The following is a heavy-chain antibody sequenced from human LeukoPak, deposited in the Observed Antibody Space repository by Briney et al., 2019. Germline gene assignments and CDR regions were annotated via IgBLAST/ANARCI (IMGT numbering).Heavy chain of an antibody. Sequence: ASVKVSCKASGYTFTGYYMHWVRQAPGQGLEWMGWINPNSGGTNYAQNFQGRVTMTRDTSISTAYVELSRLRSDDTALYYCARGGTAWGKSWFDPWGQGTLVTVSS. CDR2: INPNSGGT. V-gene: IGHV1-2*02. CDR3: ARGGTAWGKSWFDP. CDR1: GYTFTGYY. J-gene: IGHJ5*02. D-gene: IGHD2-21*02.